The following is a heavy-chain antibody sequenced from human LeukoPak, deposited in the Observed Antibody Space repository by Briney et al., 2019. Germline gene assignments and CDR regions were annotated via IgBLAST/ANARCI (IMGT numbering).Heavy chain of an antibody. D-gene: IGHD3-10*01. CDR3: AREATMAV. J-gene: IGHJ4*02. Sequence: SETLSLTCAVSGGSIPNYYWSWIRQPAGKGLEWIGRTSPSGSTHYNPSLKSRVTMSADTSKNQFSLKLTSVTAADTAVYYCAREATMAVWGQGTLVTVSS. CDR2: TSPSGST. V-gene: IGHV4-4*07. CDR1: GGSIPNYY.